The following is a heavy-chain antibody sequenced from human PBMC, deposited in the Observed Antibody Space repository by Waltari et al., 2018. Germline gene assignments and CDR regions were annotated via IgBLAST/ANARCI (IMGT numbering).Heavy chain of an antibody. Sequence: EVQLVESGGGLVQPGGSLRLSCVASGFTFSNYWMHWVRQAPGKGLVWVSSIKIDGGSTNDADSVKGRLTISRDNAKNTLYLQMNSLRAEDTAVYYCARDSGGFGELLRRTDYWGQGTLVTVSS. V-gene: IGHV3-74*01. J-gene: IGHJ4*02. CDR2: IKIDGGST. CDR1: GFTFSNYW. D-gene: IGHD3-10*01. CDR3: ARDSGGFGELLRRTDY.